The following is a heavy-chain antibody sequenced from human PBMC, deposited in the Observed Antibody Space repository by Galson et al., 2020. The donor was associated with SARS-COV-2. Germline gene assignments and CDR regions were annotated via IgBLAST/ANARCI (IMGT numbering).Heavy chain of an antibody. V-gene: IGHV3-48*01. Sequence: GGSLRLSCAASGFTFSSYSMNWVRQAPGKGLEWVSYISSSSSTIYYADSVKGRFTISRDNAKNSLYLQMNSLRAEDTAVYYWAREVNERWFDPWGQGTLVTVSS. CDR2: ISSSSSTI. CDR3: AREVNERWFDP. CDR1: GFTFSSYS. D-gene: IGHD1-1*01. J-gene: IGHJ5*02.